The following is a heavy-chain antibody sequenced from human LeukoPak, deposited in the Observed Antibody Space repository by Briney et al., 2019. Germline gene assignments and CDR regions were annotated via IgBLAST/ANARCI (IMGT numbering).Heavy chain of an antibody. D-gene: IGHD6-13*01. CDR2: TYTSGTT. Sequence: KTSETLSLTCFISSGSISSYFWSWVRQPAGKGLEWIGRTYTSGTTNYNTSLMSRVTLSLDTSKNQFSLKLTSVTAADTAVYYCAREIAAAGYYFDYWGQGTLVTVSS. J-gene: IGHJ4*02. CDR3: AREIAAAGYYFDY. V-gene: IGHV4-4*07. CDR1: SGSISSYF.